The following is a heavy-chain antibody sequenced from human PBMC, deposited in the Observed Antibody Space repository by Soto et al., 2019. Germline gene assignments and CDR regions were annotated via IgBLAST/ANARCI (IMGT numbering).Heavy chain of an antibody. CDR3: ALFTYYYDSSGYYWSAFDI. Sequence: ASVKVSCKASGYTFTSYGISWVRQAPGQGLEWMGWISAYNGNTNYAQKLQGRVTMTTDTSTSTAYMELRSLRSDDTAVYYCALFTYYYDSSGYYWSAFDIWGQGTMVTVSS. J-gene: IGHJ3*02. V-gene: IGHV1-18*04. CDR1: GYTFTSYG. CDR2: ISAYNGNT. D-gene: IGHD3-22*01.